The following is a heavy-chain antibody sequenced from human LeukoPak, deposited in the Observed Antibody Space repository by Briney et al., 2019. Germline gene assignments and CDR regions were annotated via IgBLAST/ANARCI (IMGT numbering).Heavy chain of an antibody. CDR2: INPNSGGT. Sequence: ASVKVSCKASGYTFTDYYMHWVRQAPGQGLEWMGWINPNSGGTNYAQKFLGRVTMTRDTSISTAYMELSGLRSDDTAVFYCARVSSNWDTYFHYWARDPWSPSPQ. V-gene: IGHV1-2*02. J-gene: IGHJ4*02. CDR1: GYTFTDYY. D-gene: IGHD7-27*01. CDR3: ARVSSNWDTYFHY.